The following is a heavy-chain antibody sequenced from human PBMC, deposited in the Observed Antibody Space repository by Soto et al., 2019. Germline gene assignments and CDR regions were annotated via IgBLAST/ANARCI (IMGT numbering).Heavy chain of an antibody. D-gene: IGHD2-15*01. CDR3: ARGWRYSSGGTCYSGWFDP. Sequence: SETLSLTCAVYGGSFSGYYWSWIRQPPGKGLEWIGEINHSGSTNYNPSLKSRVTISVDTSKNQFSLKLSSVTAADTAVYYCARGWRYSSGGTCYSGWFDPWGQGTLVTVSS. V-gene: IGHV4-34*01. CDR2: INHSGST. J-gene: IGHJ5*02. CDR1: GGSFSGYY.